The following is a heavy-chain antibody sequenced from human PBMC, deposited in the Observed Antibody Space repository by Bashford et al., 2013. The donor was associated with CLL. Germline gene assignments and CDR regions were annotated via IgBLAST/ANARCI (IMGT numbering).Heavy chain of an antibody. V-gene: IGHV3-30*03. D-gene: IGHD5-12*01. CDR2: IASDGIEQ. CDR1: GFTFTTYS. Sequence: GGSLRLSCTASGFTFTTYSMNWVRQAPGKGLEWVAVIASDGIEQYYKDSVKGRFTISRDNSKKSVYLQMNSLRPEDTAMYYCARELPRGFSRTDYWGQGTLVTVSS. CDR3: ARELPRGFSRTDY. J-gene: IGHJ4*02.